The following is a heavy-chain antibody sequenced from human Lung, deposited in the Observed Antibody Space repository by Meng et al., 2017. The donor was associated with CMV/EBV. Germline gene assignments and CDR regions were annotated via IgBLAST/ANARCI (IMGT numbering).Heavy chain of an antibody. CDR2: ISYGGGKE. V-gene: IGHV3-30-3*01. CDR3: ARELYYDILTGPRAFDV. D-gene: IGHD3-9*01. J-gene: IGHJ3*01. CDR1: GFTFSSYG. Sequence: GGSXRLXCAASGFTFSSYGVHWVRQAPGEGLEWVAFISYGGGKEYYADSVKGRFTISRDNSKNMLFLQMDSLRPDDTAVYYCARELYYDILTGPRAFDVWXQGKXVTVSS.